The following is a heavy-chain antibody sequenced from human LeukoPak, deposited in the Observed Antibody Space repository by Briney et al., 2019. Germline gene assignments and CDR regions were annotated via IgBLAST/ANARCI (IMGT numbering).Heavy chain of an antibody. CDR2: IYSGGST. Sequence: PGGSLRLSCAASGFTVSSNYMSWVRQAPGKGLEWVSVIYSGGSTYYADSVKGRFTISRDNSKNTLYLQMNSLRAEDTAVYYCARDADYYGSGSYGDWGQGTLVTVSS. J-gene: IGHJ4*02. V-gene: IGHV3-66*01. CDR3: ARDADYYGSGSYGD. CDR1: GFTVSSNY. D-gene: IGHD3-10*01.